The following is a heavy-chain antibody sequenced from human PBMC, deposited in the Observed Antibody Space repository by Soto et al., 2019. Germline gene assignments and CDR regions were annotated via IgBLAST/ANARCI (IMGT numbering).Heavy chain of an antibody. CDR3: AHRYCSGGRCLTFGH. Sequence: QITLKESGPTLVKPTQTLTLTCTFSGFSLSTSGVSVGWIRQPPGKALEWLALIYWDDDKRLSPSQKSRLTITKDTSKNQVVLAMSDMDPVDTATYYCAHRYCSGGRCLTFGHWGQETLVTVSS. V-gene: IGHV2-5*02. CDR1: GFSLSTSGVS. J-gene: IGHJ4*02. D-gene: IGHD2-15*01. CDR2: IYWDDDK.